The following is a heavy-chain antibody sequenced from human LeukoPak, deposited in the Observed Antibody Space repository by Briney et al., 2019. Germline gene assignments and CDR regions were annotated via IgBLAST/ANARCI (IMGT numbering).Heavy chain of an antibody. Sequence: PSETLSLTCTVSGGSISSYYWSWIRQPPGKGLEWIGYIYYSGSTNYNPSLKSRVTISVDTSKNQFSLKLSSVTAADTAVYYCARGPEESSGWLLYFDYWGQGTLVAVSS. CDR2: IYYSGST. V-gene: IGHV4-59*12. J-gene: IGHJ4*02. D-gene: IGHD6-19*01. CDR3: ARGPEESSGWLLYFDY. CDR1: GGSISSYY.